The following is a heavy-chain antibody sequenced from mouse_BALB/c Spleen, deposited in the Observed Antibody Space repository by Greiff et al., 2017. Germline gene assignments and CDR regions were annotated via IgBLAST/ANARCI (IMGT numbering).Heavy chain of an antibody. J-gene: IGHJ2*01. CDR3: ASGYYDY. D-gene: IGHD1-1*01. Sequence: EVMLVESGGGLVKPGGSLKLSCAASGFTFSSYAMSWVRQTPEKRLEWVASISSGGSTYYPDSVKGRFTISRDNARNILYLQMSSLRSEDTAMYYCASGYYDYWGQGTTLTVSS. V-gene: IGHV5-6-5*01. CDR2: ISSGGST. CDR1: GFTFSSYA.